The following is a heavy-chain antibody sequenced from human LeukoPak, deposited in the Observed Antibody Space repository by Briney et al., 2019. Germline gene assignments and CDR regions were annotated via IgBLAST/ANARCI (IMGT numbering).Heavy chain of an antibody. CDR3: AREGYDFWSGWSPAYYYMDV. J-gene: IGHJ6*03. CDR1: GFTFSSYS. Sequence: PGGSLRLSCAASGFTFSSYSMKWVRQAPGKGLEWVSSISSSSSYIYYADSVKGRFTISRDNAKNSLYLQMNSLRAEDTAVYYCAREGYDFWSGWSPAYYYMDVWGKGTTVTVSS. D-gene: IGHD3-3*01. V-gene: IGHV3-21*01. CDR2: ISSSSSYI.